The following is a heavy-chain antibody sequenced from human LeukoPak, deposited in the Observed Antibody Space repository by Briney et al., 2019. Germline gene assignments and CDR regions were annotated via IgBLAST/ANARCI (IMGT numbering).Heavy chain of an antibody. J-gene: IGHJ3*02. Sequence: GASVKVSCKASGCTFTVYYIHWLRQAPGQGLEWMGWIIPNSGGTNYAQKFQDRVTVTRDTAISTAYMELSSLTYDDTAMYYCARGVLLQGRGAFDIWGQGAMVTVSS. V-gene: IGHV1-2*02. CDR2: IIPNSGGT. CDR3: ARGVLLQGRGAFDI. CDR1: GCTFTVYY. D-gene: IGHD2-15*01.